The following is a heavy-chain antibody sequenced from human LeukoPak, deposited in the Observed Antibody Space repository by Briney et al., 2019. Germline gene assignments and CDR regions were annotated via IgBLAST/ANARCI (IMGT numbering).Heavy chain of an antibody. J-gene: IGHJ4*02. V-gene: IGHV1-69*05. CDR1: GGTFSSYA. CDR2: IIPIFGTA. CDR3: ARSDVWSERLHFDY. D-gene: IGHD3-3*01. Sequence: SVKVSCKASGGTFSSYAISWVRQAPGQGLEWMGGIIPIFGTANYAQKFQRRVTITTDESTSTAYMELSSLRSEDTAVYYCARSDVWSERLHFDYWGQGTLVTVSS.